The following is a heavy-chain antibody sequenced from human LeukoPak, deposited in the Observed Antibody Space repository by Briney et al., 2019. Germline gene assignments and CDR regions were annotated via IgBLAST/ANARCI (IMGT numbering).Heavy chain of an antibody. CDR3: SKGHSSSWSVFDY. J-gene: IGHJ4*02. CDR2: IRYDGSNK. Sequence: GGSLRLSCAESGFTFSSYGMHWVRQAPAKGLEGVAFIRYDGSNKYYADSAKGRFTISRDNSKNTLYLQMNSLRPEDTAVYFCSKGHSSSWSVFDYWGQGTLVTVSS. V-gene: IGHV3-30*02. CDR1: GFTFSSYG. D-gene: IGHD6-13*01.